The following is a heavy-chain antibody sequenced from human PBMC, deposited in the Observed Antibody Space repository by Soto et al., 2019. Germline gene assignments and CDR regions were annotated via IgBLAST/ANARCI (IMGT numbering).Heavy chain of an antibody. V-gene: IGHV3-30*18. Sequence: GGALRLSSVASGIALENYGIHWIRQAPGEGLEWVAVISSDGTTKSDIDSVRGRFTISRDNSRSTVFLQMNSLRREDTAMYYXVKDGGGVRYNYNIRGDSWGQGTQVTVS. D-gene: IGHD5-18*01. CDR3: VKDGGGVRYNYNIRGDS. J-gene: IGHJ5*01. CDR2: ISSDGTTK. CDR1: GIALENYG.